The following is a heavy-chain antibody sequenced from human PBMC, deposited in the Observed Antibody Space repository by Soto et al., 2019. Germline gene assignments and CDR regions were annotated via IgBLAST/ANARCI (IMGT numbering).Heavy chain of an antibody. V-gene: IGHV3-23*01. CDR1: GFMFDVYV. CDR3: TRLGGYSGYDSADY. CDR2: IRGSGRT. Sequence: EVQLLESGEGLVQPGGSLRLSCAASGFMFDVYVMNWVRQAPGKGLEWVASIRGSGRTYYADSVKGRFTISRDNSERTVHLQMNSLRAEDTAVYYCTRLGGYSGYDSADYWGEGNLVTVSS. J-gene: IGHJ4*02. D-gene: IGHD5-12*01.